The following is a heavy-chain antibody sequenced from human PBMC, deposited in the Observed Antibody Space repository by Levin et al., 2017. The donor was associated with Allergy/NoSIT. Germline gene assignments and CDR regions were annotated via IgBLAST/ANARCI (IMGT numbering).Heavy chain of an antibody. V-gene: IGHV3-7*01. CDR1: GFTFSSYW. Sequence: GESLKISCAASGFTFSSYWMSWVRQAPGKGLEWVANIKQDGSEKYYVDSVKGRFTISRDNAKNSLYLQMNSLRAEDTAVYYCARGRGRNGAFDNWGQGTMVTVSS. CDR3: ARGRGRNGAFDN. J-gene: IGHJ3*02. CDR2: IKQDGSEK. D-gene: IGHD3-10*01.